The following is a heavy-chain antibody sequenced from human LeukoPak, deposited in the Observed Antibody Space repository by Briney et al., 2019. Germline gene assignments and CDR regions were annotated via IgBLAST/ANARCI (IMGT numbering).Heavy chain of an antibody. CDR1: GGSVSSNSYY. CDR3: ARDKGHFDVDY. D-gene: IGHD3-9*01. CDR2: IDYSGST. J-gene: IGHJ4*02. Sequence: SETLSLTCTVSGGSVSSNSYYWGWIRQPPGKGLEWMGSIDYSGSTYYIPSLKSRLTISLDTSKNQFSLKLSSVTAVDTAVYYCARDKGHFDVDYWGQGTLVTVSS. V-gene: IGHV4-39*07.